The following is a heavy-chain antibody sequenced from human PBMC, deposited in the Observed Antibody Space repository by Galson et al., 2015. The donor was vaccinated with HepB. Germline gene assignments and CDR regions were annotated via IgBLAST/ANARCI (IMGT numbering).Heavy chain of an antibody. CDR1: GFTFSSYG. V-gene: IGHV3-30*18. J-gene: IGHJ4*02. D-gene: IGHD3-22*01. CDR3: AKGAHYYDSSGYYPLDY. CDR2: ISYDGSNK. Sequence: SLRLSCAASGFTFSSYGMHWVHQAPGKGLEWVAVISYDGSNKYYADSVKGRFTISRDNSKNTLYLQMNSLRAEDTAVYYCAKGAHYYDSSGYYPLDYWGQGALVTVSS.